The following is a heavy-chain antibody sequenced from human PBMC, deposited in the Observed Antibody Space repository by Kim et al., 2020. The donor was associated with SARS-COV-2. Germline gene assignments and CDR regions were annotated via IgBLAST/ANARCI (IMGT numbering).Heavy chain of an antibody. Sequence: ASVKVSCKASGYTFTSYAMHWVRQAPGQRLEWMGWINAGNGNTKYSQKFQGRVTITRDTSASTAYMELSSLRSEDTAVYYCAREVVVPAAETMGSFDYWGQGTLVTVSS. CDR1: GYTFTSYA. V-gene: IGHV1-3*01. CDR3: AREVVVPAAETMGSFDY. CDR2: INAGNGNT. D-gene: IGHD2-2*01. J-gene: IGHJ4*02.